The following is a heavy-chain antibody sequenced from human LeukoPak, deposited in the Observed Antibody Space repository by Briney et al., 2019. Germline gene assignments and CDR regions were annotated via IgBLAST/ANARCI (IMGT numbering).Heavy chain of an antibody. D-gene: IGHD6-19*01. CDR3: ARDHRRSGWSYYFDY. CDR1: GFTVSDYG. CDR2: IKQDGSEK. J-gene: IGHJ4*02. V-gene: IGHV3-7*01. Sequence: GGSLRLSCAVSGFTVSDYGIHWVRQAPGKGLEWVANIKQDGSEKYYVDSVKGRFTISRDNAKNSLYLQMNSLRAEDTAVYYCARDHRRSGWSYYFDYWGQGTLVTVSS.